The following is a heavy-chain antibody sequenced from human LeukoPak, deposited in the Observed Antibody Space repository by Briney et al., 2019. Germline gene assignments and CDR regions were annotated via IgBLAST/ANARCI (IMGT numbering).Heavy chain of an antibody. CDR2: INYSGGST. CDR3: SRLIAARTPYYFDY. Sequence: GGSLRLSCAASGFTFSSNAMSWVRQAPGKGLEWVSGINYSGGSTYYADSVKGRFTISSDNSKNTLYLQMNNLRAEDTAVYYCSRLIAARTPYYFDYWGQGTLVTVSS. J-gene: IGHJ4*02. CDR1: GFTFSSNA. V-gene: IGHV3-23*01. D-gene: IGHD6-6*01.